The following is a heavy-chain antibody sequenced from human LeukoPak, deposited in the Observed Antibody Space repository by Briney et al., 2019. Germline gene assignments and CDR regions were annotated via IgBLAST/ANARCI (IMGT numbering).Heavy chain of an antibody. CDR2: IWSDGSNK. Sequence: GGSLRLSCAASGFTFSSYGMHWVRQAPGKGLEWVAIIWSDGSNKYYADSEKGRFTISRENSKNTLFLQMNSLRAEDTAVYYCARVGSGWGLDYWGQGTLVTVSS. CDR1: GFTFSSYG. D-gene: IGHD6-19*01. CDR3: ARVGSGWGLDY. V-gene: IGHV3-33*01. J-gene: IGHJ4*02.